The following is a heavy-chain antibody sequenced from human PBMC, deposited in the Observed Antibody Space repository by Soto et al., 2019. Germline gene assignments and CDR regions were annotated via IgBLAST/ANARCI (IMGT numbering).Heavy chain of an antibody. D-gene: IGHD5-18*01. Sequence: QVQLQESGPGLVKPSQTLSLTCTVSGGSINSGGYCWSWIRQHPGKGLDWIGCISYGGSTSYNPSRKSRVTISVDTSKNQCSLKLSSVTAADTAVYYCSRGILVWGQGTLITVSS. J-gene: IGHJ4*02. CDR3: SRGILV. CDR2: ISYGGST. CDR1: GGSINSGGYC. V-gene: IGHV4-31*03.